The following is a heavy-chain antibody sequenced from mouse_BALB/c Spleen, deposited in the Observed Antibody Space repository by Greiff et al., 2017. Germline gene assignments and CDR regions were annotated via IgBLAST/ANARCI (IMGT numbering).Heavy chain of an antibody. CDR3: TRAGAY. J-gene: IGHJ2*01. CDR1: GYTFTSYW. Sequence: LKQPGSELVRPGASVKLSCKASGYTFTSYWMHWVKQRPGQGLEWIGNIYPGSGSTNYDEKFKSKATLTVDTSSSTAYMQLSSLTSEDSAVYYCTRAGAYWGQGTTLTVSS. V-gene: IGHV1S22*01. CDR2: IYPGSGST. D-gene: IGHD4-1*01.